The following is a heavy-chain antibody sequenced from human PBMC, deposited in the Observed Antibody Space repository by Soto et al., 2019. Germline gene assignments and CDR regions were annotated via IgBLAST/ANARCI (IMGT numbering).Heavy chain of an antibody. CDR2: IYYSGST. CDR1: GGSISSYY. V-gene: IGHV4-59*01. Sequence: PSETLSLTCTVSGGSISSYYWSWIRQPPGKGLEWIGYIYYSGSTNYNPSLKSRVTISVDTSKNQFSLKLSSVTAADTAVYYCAKNPCGGSGGNCYSGGYYYYYNGMDVWGQGTTVTV. CDR3: AKNPCGGSGGNCYSGGYYYYYNGMDV. D-gene: IGHD2-15*01. J-gene: IGHJ6*02.